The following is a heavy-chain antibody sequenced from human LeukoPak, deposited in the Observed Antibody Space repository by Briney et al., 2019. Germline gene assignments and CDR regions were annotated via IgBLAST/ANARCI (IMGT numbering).Heavy chain of an antibody. J-gene: IGHJ4*02. D-gene: IGHD5-18*01. V-gene: IGHV4-4*07. Sequence: LETLSLTCTVSGGSISSYYWSWIRQPAGKGLEWIGRFYTSGNTNYNPSLKSRVNMSLDTSMNQFSLKLTSVTAADTAVYYCAREGTGSYGRPFDYWGQGTLVTVSS. CDR3: AREGTGSYGRPFDY. CDR1: GGSISSYY. CDR2: FYTSGNT.